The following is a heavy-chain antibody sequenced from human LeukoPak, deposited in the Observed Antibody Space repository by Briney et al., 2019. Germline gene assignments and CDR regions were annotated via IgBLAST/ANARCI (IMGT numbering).Heavy chain of an antibody. J-gene: IGHJ2*01. Sequence: PSETLSLTCTVSGGSISSSSYYWGWIRQPPGKGLEWIGSIYYSGSTYYNPSLKSRVTISVDTSKNQFSLKLSSVTAAATAVYCCASTEYSSSQHFDLWGRGTLVTVSS. CDR3: ASTEYSSSQHFDL. D-gene: IGHD6-6*01. CDR1: GGSISSSSYY. V-gene: IGHV4-39*07. CDR2: IYYSGST.